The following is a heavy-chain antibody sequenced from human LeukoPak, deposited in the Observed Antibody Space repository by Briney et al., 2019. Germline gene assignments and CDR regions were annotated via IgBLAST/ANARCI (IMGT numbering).Heavy chain of an antibody. Sequence: GGSLRLSCAASGFTVSSNYMSWVRQAPGKGLEWVSVIYSGGSTYYADSVKGRFTISRHNSKNTLYLQMNSLRAEDTAVYYCARDRKVVAADYYYYGMDVWGQGTTVTVSS. CDR2: IYSGGST. CDR1: GFTVSSNY. D-gene: IGHD2-15*01. CDR3: ARDRKVVAADYYYYGMDV. V-gene: IGHV3-53*04. J-gene: IGHJ6*02.